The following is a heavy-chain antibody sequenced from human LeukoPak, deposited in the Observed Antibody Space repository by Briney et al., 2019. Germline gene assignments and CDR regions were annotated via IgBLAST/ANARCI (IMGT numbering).Heavy chain of an antibody. Sequence: PSETLSLTCTVSGGSISSSSYYWSWIRQPPGKGLEWIGYIYHSGSTYYNPSLKSRVTISVDRSKNQFSLKLSSVTAADTAVYYCARTYYYDSSGYRKQVWFDPWGQGTLVTVSS. V-gene: IGHV4-30-2*01. D-gene: IGHD3-22*01. CDR3: ARTYYYDSSGYRKQVWFDP. CDR2: IYHSGST. CDR1: GGSISSSSYY. J-gene: IGHJ5*02.